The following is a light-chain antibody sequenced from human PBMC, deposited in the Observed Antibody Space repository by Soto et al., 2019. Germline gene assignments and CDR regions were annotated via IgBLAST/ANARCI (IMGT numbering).Light chain of an antibody. J-gene: IGKJ4*02. CDR3: QRYGSSPPVT. CDR2: DAS. V-gene: IGKV3D-20*01. Sequence: EIVLTQSPATLSLSPGERATLSCGASQSVSRNYLAWFQQKPGLAPRLVIYDASTRATGIPDRFSGSGSWTDFTPTISSLEPEDFAVYYCQRYGSSPPVTFGGGIKVEIK. CDR1: QSVSRNY.